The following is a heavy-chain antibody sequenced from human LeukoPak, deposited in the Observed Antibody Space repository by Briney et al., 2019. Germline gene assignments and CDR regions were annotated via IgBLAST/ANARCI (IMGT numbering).Heavy chain of an antibody. V-gene: IGHV3-30*18. J-gene: IGHJ1*01. CDR3: AKGPSYSSGWSAEYFQH. CDR2: ISYDGTNK. D-gene: IGHD6-19*01. Sequence: GGSLRLSCAASGFTFSSYGMHWVRQAPGKGLEWMAVISYDGTNKYYVDSVKGRFTISRDNSKNTLYLQMNSLRAEDTAFYYCAKGPSYSSGWSAEYFQHWGQGTLATVSS. CDR1: GFTFSSYG.